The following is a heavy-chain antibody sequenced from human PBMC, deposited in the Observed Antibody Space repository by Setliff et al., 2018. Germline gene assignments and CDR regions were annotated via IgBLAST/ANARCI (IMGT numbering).Heavy chain of an antibody. CDR1: GITFSIYS. J-gene: IGHJ4*02. D-gene: IGHD3-22*01. V-gene: IGHV3-21*05. CDR2: ISSGSLII. Sequence: GGSLRLSCAASGITFSIYSMNWVRQAPGKGPEWVSYISSGSLIIYYADSVKGRFTISRDNAKNSLYLQMNSLRAEDTAVYFCARIRSSLVVTGSADYWGQGTLVTVSS. CDR3: ARIRSSLVVTGSADY.